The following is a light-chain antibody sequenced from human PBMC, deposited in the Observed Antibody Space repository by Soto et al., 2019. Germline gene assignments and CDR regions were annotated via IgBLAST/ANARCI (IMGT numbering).Light chain of an antibody. V-gene: IGLV2-8*01. CDR2: EVY. Sequence: QCAPTQPPSASGSPGQSVTFSCTGTSSDVGGYNYVSWYQQYPCKAPKLMIYEVYKRPSGVPDRFSGSKSGNTASLTVSGLQPEDEADYYCSAYAGSSTWVFGGGTKLTVL. CDR3: SAYAGSSTWV. CDR1: SSDVGGYNY. J-gene: IGLJ2*01.